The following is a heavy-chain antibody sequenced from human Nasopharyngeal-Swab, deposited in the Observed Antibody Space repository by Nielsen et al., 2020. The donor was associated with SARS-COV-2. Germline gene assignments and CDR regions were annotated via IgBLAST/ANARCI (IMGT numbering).Heavy chain of an antibody. CDR3: ASPYDSNGFHYALDY. V-gene: IGHV3-11*01. J-gene: IGHJ4*02. CDR1: GFSFGDFN. D-gene: IGHD3-22*01. Sequence: GESLKISCEASGFSFGDFNMRWIRQAPGKGLEWLADISGSGGVIYYADSAKGRFTISRDNRKKSLYLQMNWLRVEDTAVYFCASPYDSNGFHYALDYWGQGTLVTVSS. CDR2: ISGSGGVI.